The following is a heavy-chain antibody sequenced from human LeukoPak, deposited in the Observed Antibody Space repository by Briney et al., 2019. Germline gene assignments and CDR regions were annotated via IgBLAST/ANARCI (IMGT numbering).Heavy chain of an antibody. CDR2: IIPIFGTA. D-gene: IGHD4-23*01. CDR1: GGTFSSYA. J-gene: IGHJ3*02. Sequence: GASVRVSCKASGGTFSSYAISWVRQAPGQGLEWMGGIIPIFGTANYAQKFQGRVTITADESTSTAYMELSSLRSEDTAVYYCARYGGNNAFDIWGQGTMVTVSS. V-gene: IGHV1-69*13. CDR3: ARYGGNNAFDI.